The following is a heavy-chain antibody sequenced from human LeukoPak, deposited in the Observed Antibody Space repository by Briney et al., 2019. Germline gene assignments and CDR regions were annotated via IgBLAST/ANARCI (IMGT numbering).Heavy chain of an antibody. V-gene: IGHV4-4*08. Sequence: PSETLSLTCTVYGGSISNYYWSWLRPPPGKGLEWIGNIYHSGSTYYKPSLKSRVTISGHTSKNQLALHLNSVTAADTAVYYCARTKVGSTDYFDYWGQGTLVIVSS. CDR3: ARTKVGSTDYFDY. J-gene: IGHJ4*02. CDR1: GGSISNYY. CDR2: IYHSGST. D-gene: IGHD2-2*01.